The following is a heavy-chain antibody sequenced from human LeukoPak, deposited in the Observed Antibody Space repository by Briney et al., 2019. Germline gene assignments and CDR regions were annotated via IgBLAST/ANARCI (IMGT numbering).Heavy chain of an antibody. CDR1: GYSFSDYW. CDR3: ARPETGTNLFADY. V-gene: IGHV5-51*01. D-gene: IGHD1-7*01. CDR2: IYPGDSDT. Sequence: GESLKISCKGSGYSFSDYWIGWVRQMLRKGLEWMGIIYPGDSDTRYSPSFQGQVTISADKSISTAYLQWSSLKASDTAMYYCARPETGTNLFADYWGQGTLVTVSS. J-gene: IGHJ4*02.